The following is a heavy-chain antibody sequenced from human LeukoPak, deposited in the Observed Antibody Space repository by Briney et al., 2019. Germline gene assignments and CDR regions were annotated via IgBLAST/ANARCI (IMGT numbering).Heavy chain of an antibody. J-gene: IGHJ4*02. CDR3: ARGVVRYFDY. CDR2: ISSSSSYI. D-gene: IGHD3-9*01. V-gene: IGHV3-21*01. CDR1: GFTFSGYS. Sequence: KAGGSLRLSCAASGFTFSGYSMNWVRKAPGKGLEWVSSISSSSSYIYYADSVKGRFTISRDNAKNSLYLQMNSLRAEDTAVYYCARGVVRYFDYWGQGALVTVSS.